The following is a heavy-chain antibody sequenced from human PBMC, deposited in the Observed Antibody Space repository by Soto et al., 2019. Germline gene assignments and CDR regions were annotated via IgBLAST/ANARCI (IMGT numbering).Heavy chain of an antibody. Sequence: GGSLRLSCAASGFTFSSYGMHWVRQAPGKGLEWVAVIWYDGSNKYYADSVKGRFTISRDSSKNTLYLQMNSLRAEDTAVYYCARHTYYDFWSGYFSHYYYMDVWGKGTTVTVSS. CDR3: ARHTYYDFWSGYFSHYYYMDV. D-gene: IGHD3-3*01. CDR2: IWYDGSNK. V-gene: IGHV3-33*01. J-gene: IGHJ6*03. CDR1: GFTFSSYG.